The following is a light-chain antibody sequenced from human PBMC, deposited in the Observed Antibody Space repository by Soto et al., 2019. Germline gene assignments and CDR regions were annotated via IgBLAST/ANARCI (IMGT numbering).Light chain of an antibody. J-gene: IGKJ5*01. Sequence: DIQMTQSPSTVSAYVGDSVTITCRASQSITTWLAWYQQKPGKAPNLLIYDASNLEIGVPSRFSGSGSGTHFTFTISSLQTEDIGTYYCQQYDILPITFGRGTRLEIK. CDR1: QSITTW. CDR3: QQYDILPIT. V-gene: IGKV1-33*01. CDR2: DAS.